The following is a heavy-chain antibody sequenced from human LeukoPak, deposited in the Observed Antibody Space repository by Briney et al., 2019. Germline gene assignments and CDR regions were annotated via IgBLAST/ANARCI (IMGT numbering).Heavy chain of an antibody. V-gene: IGHV4-61*02. J-gene: IGHJ5*02. CDR3: ARSSLSYDSSGWQFWFDP. Sequence: SETLSLTCTVSGGSITSGSFYWSWIRQPAGKGLEWIGRIHTSGSTNYNPSLKSRVTMSVDTSKNQFSLKLSSVTAADTAVYYCARSSLSYDSSGWQFWFDPWGQGTLVTVSS. CDR2: IHTSGST. CDR1: GGSITSGSFY. D-gene: IGHD3-22*01.